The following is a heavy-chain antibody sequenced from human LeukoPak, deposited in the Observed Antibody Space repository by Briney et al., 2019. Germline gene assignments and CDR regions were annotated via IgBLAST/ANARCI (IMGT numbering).Heavy chain of an antibody. D-gene: IGHD3-10*01. CDR1: GYTFTGYY. J-gene: IGHJ3*02. CDR2: INPNSGGT. Sequence: GASVKVSCKASGYTFTGYYMHWVRQAPGQGLEWMGWINPNSGGTNYAQKFQGRVTMTRDTSISTAYMELSRLRSGDTAVYYCARVGGPRRLGAFDIWGQGTMVAVSS. V-gene: IGHV1-2*02. CDR3: ARVGGPRRLGAFDI.